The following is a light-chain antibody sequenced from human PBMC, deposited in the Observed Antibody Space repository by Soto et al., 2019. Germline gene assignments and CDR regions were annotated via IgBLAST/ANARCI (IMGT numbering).Light chain of an antibody. CDR1: SSDVGGYNY. Sequence: QSALTQPASVSGSPGQSITISCIGTSSDVGGYNYVSWYQQHPGRAPKLMIYEVNNRPSGVSNRFSGSKSGNTASLTISGLQSEDEAHYYCSSYTTSTTPVVFGGGTQLTVL. CDR3: SSYTTSTTPVV. J-gene: IGLJ2*01. V-gene: IGLV2-14*01. CDR2: EVN.